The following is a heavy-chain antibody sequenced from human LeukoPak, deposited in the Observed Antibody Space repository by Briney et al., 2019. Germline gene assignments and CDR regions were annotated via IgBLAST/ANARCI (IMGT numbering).Heavy chain of an antibody. CDR3: ASELRWQPQ. Sequence: WMGWMNPNSGNTGYAQKFQGRIIMTSDTSISTAYLELSSLRSEDTAVYYCASELRWQPQWGQGTLVTVSS. CDR2: MNPNSGNT. J-gene: IGHJ4*02. D-gene: IGHD4-23*01. V-gene: IGHV1-8*01.